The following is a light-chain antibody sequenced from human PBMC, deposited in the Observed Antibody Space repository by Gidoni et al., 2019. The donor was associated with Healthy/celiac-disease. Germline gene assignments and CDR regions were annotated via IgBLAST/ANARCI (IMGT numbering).Light chain of an antibody. CDR1: QSVSSSY. Sequence: IVLTQSPGTLSLSPGERATLSCRASQSVSSSYLAWYQQKPGQAPRLLIYGASSRDTGIPDRFSGSGSGTDFTLTISRLEPEDFAVYYCQQYGSSPEYTFGQXTKLEIK. CDR3: QQYGSSPEYT. J-gene: IGKJ2*01. V-gene: IGKV3-20*01. CDR2: GAS.